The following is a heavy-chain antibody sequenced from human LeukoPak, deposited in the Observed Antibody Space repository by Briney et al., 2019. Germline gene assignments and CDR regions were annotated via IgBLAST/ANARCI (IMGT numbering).Heavy chain of an antibody. CDR3: AKDHGDQLGGFDY. V-gene: IGHV3-30*18. D-gene: IGHD2-2*01. J-gene: IGHJ4*02. Sequence: GGSLRLSCAASGFTFSSYWMHWVRQAPGKGLEWVAVISYDGSNKYYADSVKGRFTISRDNSKNTLYLQMNSLRAEDTAVYYCAKDHGDQLGGFDYWGQGTLVTVSS. CDR2: ISYDGSNK. CDR1: GFTFSSYW.